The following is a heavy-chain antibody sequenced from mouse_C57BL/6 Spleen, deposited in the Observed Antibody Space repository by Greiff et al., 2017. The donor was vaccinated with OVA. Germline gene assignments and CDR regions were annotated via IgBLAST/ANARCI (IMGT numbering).Heavy chain of an antibody. CDR2: IYPGDGDT. CDR3: ARRTGGYYAMDY. J-gene: IGHJ4*01. CDR1: GYAFSSYW. Sequence: VQLQQSGAELVKPGASVKISCKASGYAFSSYWMNWVKQRPGKGLEWIGQIYPGDGDTNSNGKFKGKATLTADKSSSTAYMQLSSLTSEDSAVYFCARRTGGYYAMDYWGQGTSVTVSS. V-gene: IGHV1-80*01.